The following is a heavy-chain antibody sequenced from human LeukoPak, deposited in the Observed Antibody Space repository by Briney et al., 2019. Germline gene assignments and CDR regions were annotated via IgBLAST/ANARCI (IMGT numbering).Heavy chain of an antibody. CDR3: ARNSAMDV. CDR2: IDPSNSYT. CDR1: GYSFTTYC. D-gene: IGHD5-18*01. J-gene: IGHJ6*04. Sequence: GESLKISCKGSGYSFTTYCINWVRQMPGKGLEWMGEIDPSNSYTTYSPSFQGHVTISVDKSISTAYLQWSSLKASDTVMHYCARNSAMDVWGKGTTVTVSS. V-gene: IGHV5-10-1*01.